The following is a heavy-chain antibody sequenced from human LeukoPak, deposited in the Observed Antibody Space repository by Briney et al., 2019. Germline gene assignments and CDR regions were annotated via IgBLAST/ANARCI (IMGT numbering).Heavy chain of an antibody. Sequence: PSETLSLTCTVSGGSISSSIYYWGWIRQPPGQGLEWIGSIYYSGSTYYNPSLKSRVTISVDTSKNQFSLKLSSVTAADTAVYYCARLVLMVYATIDYWGQGTLVTVSS. CDR1: GGSISSSIYY. D-gene: IGHD2-8*01. CDR2: IYYSGST. J-gene: IGHJ4*02. V-gene: IGHV4-39*01. CDR3: ARLVLMVYATIDY.